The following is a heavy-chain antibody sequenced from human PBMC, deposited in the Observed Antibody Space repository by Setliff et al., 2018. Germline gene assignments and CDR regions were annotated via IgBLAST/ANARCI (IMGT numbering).Heavy chain of an antibody. CDR1: GGSLNGYS. Sequence: GASVKVSCKASGGSLNGYSVSWVRQAPGQGLEFLGRIILIFGTPNYAQKFQDRVTIGADKSTSTAYMGMSSLNFEDTAVYYCATETVTFGGIIVRGYFDVWGQGTMVTVSS. CDR2: IILIFGTP. CDR3: ATETVTFGGIIVRGYFDV. J-gene: IGHJ3*01. D-gene: IGHD3-16*02. V-gene: IGHV1-69*06.